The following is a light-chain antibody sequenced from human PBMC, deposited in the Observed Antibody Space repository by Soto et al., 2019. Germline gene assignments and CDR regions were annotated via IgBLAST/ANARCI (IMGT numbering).Light chain of an antibody. CDR2: DAS. V-gene: IGKV1-5*01. CDR1: QNSNW. J-gene: IGKJ1*01. Sequence: DIPMTQSPSTLSASVGDRVTITCRASQNSNWLAWYQQKPGKTPDLLIYDASSLESGVPLRFSGSGSGTEFTLTISSLQTDDSATYYCQQYNDEPWTFGQGTKVEIK. CDR3: QQYNDEPWT.